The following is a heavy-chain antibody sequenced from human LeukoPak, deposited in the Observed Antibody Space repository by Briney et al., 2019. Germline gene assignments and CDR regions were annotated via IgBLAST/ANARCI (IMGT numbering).Heavy chain of an antibody. J-gene: IGHJ4*02. D-gene: IGHD5-12*01. CDR3: AREGRVSGYDFDC. CDR2: INSDGNSI. V-gene: IGHV3-74*03. Sequence: GGSLRLSCAASGFTFSSYWMHWVRQAPGKRLVWVSRINSDGNSITYADSVKGRFTISRDNAKNTLYLQMNSLRVEDTAVYYCAREGRVSGYDFDCWGQGTLVTVSS. CDR1: GFTFSSYW.